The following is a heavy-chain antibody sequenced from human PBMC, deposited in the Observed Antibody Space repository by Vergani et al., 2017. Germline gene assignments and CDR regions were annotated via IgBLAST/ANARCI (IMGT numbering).Heavy chain of an antibody. CDR3: ARARKFRFGVVWENWFDP. J-gene: IGHJ5*02. V-gene: IGHV3-74*01. CDR1: GFTFNEYW. CDR2: MKGDGDTI. D-gene: IGHD3-3*01. Sequence: EVELVESGGGLVQPGGSLRLSCAASGFTFNEYWMHWARQVPGRGLVGVSGMKGDGDTISYADSVKGRFTISRDNAKNTLFLQMNSLRAEDTAVYYCARARKFRFGVVWENWFDPWGQGTLVTVSS.